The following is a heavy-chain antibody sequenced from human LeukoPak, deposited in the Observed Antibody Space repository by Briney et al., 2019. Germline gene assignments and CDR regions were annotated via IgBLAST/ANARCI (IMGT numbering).Heavy chain of an antibody. V-gene: IGHV2-26*01. J-gene: IGHJ4*02. D-gene: IGHD3-22*01. CDR3: DRIRDAYYYDSSTYYYFDY. CDR1: GFSLTNARMG. CDR2: IFSNDEK. Sequence: SGPTLVNPTETLTLTCTGSGFSLTNARMGVSWIRQPPGTALEWLAHIFSNDEKSYSTSLTSRLTISKDTSKSQVVLTMTNMDPVDTSLYAEDRIRDAYYYDSSTYYYFDYWGQGTLVTVSS.